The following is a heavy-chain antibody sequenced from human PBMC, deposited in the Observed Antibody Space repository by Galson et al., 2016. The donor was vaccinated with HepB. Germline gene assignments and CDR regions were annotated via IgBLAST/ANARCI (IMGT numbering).Heavy chain of an antibody. CDR3: AREASYVNVLDH. D-gene: IGHD5-18*01. V-gene: IGHV3-30*04. J-gene: IGHJ4*02. Sequence: SLRLSCAASGFPFSGYPIHWVRQAPGKGLNWVASISYDGTKINYADSVKGRFTISRDNSKNTVSLQMNSLRVDDTAVFYCAREASYVNVLDHWGQETLVTVSS. CDR2: ISYDGTKI. CDR1: GFPFSGYP.